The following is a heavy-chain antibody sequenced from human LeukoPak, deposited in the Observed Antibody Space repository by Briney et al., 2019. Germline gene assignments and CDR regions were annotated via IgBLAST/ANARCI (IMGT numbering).Heavy chain of an antibody. CDR1: GGSISSYY. D-gene: IGHD5-24*01. V-gene: IGHV4-59*01. CDR3: ARCGYNCYGMDV. Sequence: SEALSLTCTVSGGSISSYYWSWIRQPPGKGLEWIGYIYYSGSTNYNPSLKSRVTISVDTSKNQFSLKLSSVTAADTAVYYCARCGYNCYGMDVWGQGTTVTVSS. J-gene: IGHJ6*02. CDR2: IYYSGST.